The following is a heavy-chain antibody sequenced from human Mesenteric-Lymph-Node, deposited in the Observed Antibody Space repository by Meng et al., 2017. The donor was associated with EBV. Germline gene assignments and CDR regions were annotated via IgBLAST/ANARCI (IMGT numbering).Heavy chain of an antibody. J-gene: IGHJ5*02. V-gene: IGHV4-4*02. Sequence: VQLPGSGPGLVKPSGTLSLTCAVSVGSISSYNWWSWVRQPPGKGLEWIGEIYHSGSTNNNPSLRSRVTISVDKSKNQFSLRLSSVTAADTAVYYCAKVDGSGRSNWFDPWGQGTLVTVSS. CDR3: AKVDGSGRSNWFDP. CDR1: VGSISSYNW. CDR2: IYHSGST. D-gene: IGHD3-10*01.